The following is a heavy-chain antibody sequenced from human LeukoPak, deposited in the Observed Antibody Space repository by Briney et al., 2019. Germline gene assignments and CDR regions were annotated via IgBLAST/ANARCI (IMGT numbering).Heavy chain of an antibody. D-gene: IGHD1-1*01. CDR1: GGSFRSYY. J-gene: IGHJ4*03. V-gene: IGHV4-34*01. Sequence: PSETLSLTCAVYGGSFRSYYWRCIRQSPGKGLEWIAEINHRGDTNYNPSVKSRVTISVDTPKNHFSLKVTSLTAADTAVYYCARGPTISETGYFDYWGQGTLVSV. CDR3: ARGPTISETGYFDY. CDR2: INHRGDT.